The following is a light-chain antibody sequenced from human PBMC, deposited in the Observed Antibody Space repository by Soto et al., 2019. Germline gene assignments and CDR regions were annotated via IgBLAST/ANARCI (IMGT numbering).Light chain of an antibody. CDR2: DAS. CDR3: QQRSNWRPSIT. V-gene: IGKV3-11*01. CDR1: QSVSSY. J-gene: IGKJ5*01. Sequence: SVVPQCPATLSLAAGERATLSCRGSQSVSSYLAWYQQKPGQAPRLLIYDASNRATGIPARFSGSGSGTDLTVTISSLEPEDFAVYYCQQRSNWRPSITFGQGTRLEIK.